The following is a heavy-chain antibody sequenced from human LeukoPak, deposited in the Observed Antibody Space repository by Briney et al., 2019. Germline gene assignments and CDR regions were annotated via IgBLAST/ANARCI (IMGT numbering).Heavy chain of an antibody. CDR2: IYTSGST. V-gene: IGHV4-61*02. CDR1: GGSISSGSYY. D-gene: IGHD6-6*01. J-gene: IGHJ6*02. CDR3: ARGGEQLAPYYYYYGMDV. Sequence: PSETLSLTCTVSGGSISSGSYYWSWIRQPAGKGLEWIGRIYTSGSTNYNPPLKSRVTISVDTSKNQFSLKLSSVTAADTAVYYCARGGEQLAPYYYYYGMDVWGQGTTVTVSS.